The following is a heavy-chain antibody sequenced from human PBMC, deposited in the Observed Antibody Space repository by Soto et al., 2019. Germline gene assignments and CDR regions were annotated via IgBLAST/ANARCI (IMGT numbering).Heavy chain of an antibody. CDR1: GFTFSMYS. CDR2: IPQDGVDG. J-gene: IGHJ6*02. Sequence: GGSLRLSCAVSGFTFSMYSMSWVRQTPGKGLEWVAKIPQDGVDGHYADSVKGRFTISRDSGKNSLYLQMNNLRAEDTAVYYCARDHLILPAHDFFYGSDVWGRGATVTVSS. CDR3: ARDHLILPAHDFFYGSDV. V-gene: IGHV3-7*03. D-gene: IGHD2-21*02.